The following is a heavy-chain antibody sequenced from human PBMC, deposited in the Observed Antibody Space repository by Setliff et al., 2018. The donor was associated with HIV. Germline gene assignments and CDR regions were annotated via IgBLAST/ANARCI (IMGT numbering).Heavy chain of an antibody. Sequence: GGSLRLSCAASGFVFSFYAMNWVRQAPGKGLEWVANIKQDASEKYFLDSVKGRFTISRDNAKNSLYLQMNSLRVEDTAVYYCARGVRDNSGWSSHYFDYWGQGTLVTVSS. V-gene: IGHV3-7*01. CDR3: ARGVRDNSGWSSHYFDY. D-gene: IGHD6-19*01. CDR1: GFVFSFYA. CDR2: IKQDASEK. J-gene: IGHJ4*02.